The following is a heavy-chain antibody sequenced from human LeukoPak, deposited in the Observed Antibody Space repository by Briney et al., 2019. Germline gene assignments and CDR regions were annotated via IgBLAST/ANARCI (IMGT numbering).Heavy chain of an antibody. V-gene: IGHV4-61*02. CDR1: GGSIGSGSYY. J-gene: IGHJ5*02. CDR3: ARTITSTVTTGYFDP. CDR2: IYTSGST. D-gene: IGHD4-17*01. Sequence: SQTLSLTCTVSGGSIGSGSYYWSWIRQPAGKGLEWIGRIYTSGSTNYNPSLKSRVTISVDTSKNQFSLKLSSVTAADTAVYYCARTITSTVTTGYFDPWGQGTLVTVSS.